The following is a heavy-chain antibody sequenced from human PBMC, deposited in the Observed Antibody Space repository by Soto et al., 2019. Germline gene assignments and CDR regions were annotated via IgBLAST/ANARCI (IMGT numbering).Heavy chain of an antibody. V-gene: IGHV3-23*01. Sequence: HPGGSLRLSCAASGFTFSSYAMSWVRQAPGKGLEWVSGISGSGGNTYYADSVKGRFTISRDNSKNTLYLQMNSLRAEDTAVYYCAKRAVAGTFDYYYYGMDVWGQGTTVTVSS. CDR1: GFTFSSYA. CDR3: AKRAVAGTFDYYYYGMDV. CDR2: ISGSGGNT. D-gene: IGHD6-19*01. J-gene: IGHJ6*02.